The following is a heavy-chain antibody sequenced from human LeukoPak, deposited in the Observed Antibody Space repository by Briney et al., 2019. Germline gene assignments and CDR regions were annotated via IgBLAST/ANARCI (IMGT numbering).Heavy chain of an antibody. CDR2: MNPNSGNT. D-gene: IGHD3-3*01. J-gene: IGHJ6*02. CDR1: GYTFTSYD. V-gene: IGHV1-8*01. Sequence: ASVNVSCKSSGYTFTSYDINWVRQATGQGLEWMGRMNPNSGNTGYAQKFQGRVTMTRNTSISTAYMELSSLRSEDTAVYYCARGAYYDFWSGSDPYGMDVWGQGTTVTVSS. CDR3: ARGAYYDFWSGSDPYGMDV.